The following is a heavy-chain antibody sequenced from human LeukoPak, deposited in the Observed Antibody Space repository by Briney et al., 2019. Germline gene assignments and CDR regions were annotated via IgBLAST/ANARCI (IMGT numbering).Heavy chain of an antibody. V-gene: IGHV3-30*04. CDR2: ISYDGSNK. CDR3: ARGEGSGLDDYGDSNFDY. CDR1: GFTFSDYA. D-gene: IGHD4-17*01. J-gene: IGHJ4*02. Sequence: GSLRLSCVGSGFTFSDYAIHWVRQAPGKGLEWVAVISYDGSNKYYADSVKGRFTISRDNSKNTLYLQMNSLRAEDTAVYYCARGEGSGLDDYGDSNFDYWGQGTLVTVSS.